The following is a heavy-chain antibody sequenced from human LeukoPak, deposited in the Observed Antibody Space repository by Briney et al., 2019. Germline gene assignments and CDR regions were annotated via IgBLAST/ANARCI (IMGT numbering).Heavy chain of an antibody. V-gene: IGHV4-39*01. CDR2: IYYSGST. D-gene: IGHD5-18*01. Sequence: SETLSLTCTVSGGSISSSSHYWGWIRQPPGKGLDWVGSIYYSGSTYYNPSLMSRVTISVDTSKNQFSLKLSSVTAADTAVYYCARHPTAMVSFDYWGQGTLVTVSS. CDR1: GGSISSSSHY. CDR3: ARHPTAMVSFDY. J-gene: IGHJ4*02.